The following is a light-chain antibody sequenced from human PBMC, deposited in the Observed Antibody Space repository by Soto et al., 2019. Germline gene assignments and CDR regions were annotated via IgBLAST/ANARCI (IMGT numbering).Light chain of an antibody. Sequence: QMTQSPSTLSASVGDRVTITCRSSQTVTDLVAWYQVKPGAAPKLLIYEASALESGVPSRFSGSGSGTDFALTISSLQPDDFATYFFRQYNGNTYTFGPGTKIEVK. CDR2: EAS. J-gene: IGKJ2*01. V-gene: IGKV1-5*03. CDR3: RQYNGNTYT. CDR1: QTVTDL.